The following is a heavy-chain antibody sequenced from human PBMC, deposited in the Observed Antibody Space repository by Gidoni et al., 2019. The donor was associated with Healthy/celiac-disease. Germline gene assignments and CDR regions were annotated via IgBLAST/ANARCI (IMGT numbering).Heavy chain of an antibody. CDR2: ISGSGGST. CDR1: GFTFSSYA. Sequence: EVQLLESGGGLVQPGGSLRLPCAASGFTFSSYAMSWVRLAPGKGLEWVSAISGSGGSTYNADSVKGRFTISRDNSKNTLYLQMNSLRAEDTAVYYCAKDRYDSSGYFDYWGQGTLVTVSS. V-gene: IGHV3-23*01. D-gene: IGHD3-22*01. CDR3: AKDRYDSSGYFDY. J-gene: IGHJ4*02.